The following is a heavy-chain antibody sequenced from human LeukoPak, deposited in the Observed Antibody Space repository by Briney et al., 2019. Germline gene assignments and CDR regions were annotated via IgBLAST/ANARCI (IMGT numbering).Heavy chain of an antibody. J-gene: IGHJ6*04. CDR2: ISSSGSTI. Sequence: GGSLRLSCAASGFTFSSYEMNWVRRAPGKGLEWVSYISSSGSTIYYADSVKGRSTISRDNAKNSLYLQMNSPRAEDTAVYYCAELGITMIGGVWGKGTTVTISS. CDR3: AELGITMIGGV. V-gene: IGHV3-48*03. D-gene: IGHD3-10*02. CDR1: GFTFSSYE.